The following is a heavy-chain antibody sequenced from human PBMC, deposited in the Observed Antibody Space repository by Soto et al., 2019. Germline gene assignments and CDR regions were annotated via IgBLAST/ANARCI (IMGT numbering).Heavy chain of an antibody. CDR2: IIPIVGIP. CDR1: GGTFRNYP. V-gene: IGHV1-69*01. CDR3: ARVLEFRDGYISHFDF. J-gene: IGHJ4*02. Sequence: QVQLVQSGAEVKKPGSSVKVSCKASGGTFRNYPFSWVRQAPGQGLEWMGGIIPIVGIPNYAQKFQGRVTITADESPTTVHMELSSRRSEDTAVYYCARVLEFRDGYISHFDFWGQGTLVTVSS. D-gene: IGHD1-1*01.